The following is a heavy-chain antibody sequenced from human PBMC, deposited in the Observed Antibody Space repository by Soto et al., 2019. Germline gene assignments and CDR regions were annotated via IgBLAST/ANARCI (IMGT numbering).Heavy chain of an antibody. CDR1: GYTFTSYG. Sequence: ASVKVSCKASGYTFTSYGISWVRQAPGQGLEWMGWISAYNGNTNYAQKLQGRVTMTTDTSTSTAYMELRSLRSDDTAGYYCAREDRYYDILTGYYGGGDYYYYYGMDVWGQGTTVTVSS. CDR3: AREDRYYDILTGYYGGGDYYYYYGMDV. V-gene: IGHV1-18*01. J-gene: IGHJ6*02. D-gene: IGHD3-9*01. CDR2: ISAYNGNT.